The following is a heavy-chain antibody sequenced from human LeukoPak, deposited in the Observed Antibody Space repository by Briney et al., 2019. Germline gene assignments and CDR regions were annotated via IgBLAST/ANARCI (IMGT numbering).Heavy chain of an antibody. V-gene: IGHV4-38-2*02. CDR1: GYSISSGYF. D-gene: IGHD3-22*01. CDR2: FYHSGIT. CDR3: AREYYFDSSGYSGWVDP. J-gene: IGHJ5*02. Sequence: SETLSLTCTVSGYSISSGYFWGWIRQPPGKGLEWIGSFYHSGITYYNPSLKSRVTISVEMSKNEFSLKLSSVTAADTAVYYCAREYYFDSSGYSGWVDPWGQGTLVTVPS.